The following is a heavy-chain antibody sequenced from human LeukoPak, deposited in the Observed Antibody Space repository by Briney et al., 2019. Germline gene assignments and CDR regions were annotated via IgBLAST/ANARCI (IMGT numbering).Heavy chain of an antibody. CDR2: IYSGGST. CDR3: ARAYGDYEFYYFDY. D-gene: IGHD4-17*01. J-gene: IGHJ4*02. V-gene: IGHV3-66*01. CDR1: GFTVSSNY. Sequence: GSLRLSCAASGFTVSSNYMSWVRQAPGKGLEWVSVIYSGGSTCYADSVKGRFTISRDNSKNTLYLQMNSLRAEDTAVYYCARAYGDYEFYYFDYWGQGTLVTVSS.